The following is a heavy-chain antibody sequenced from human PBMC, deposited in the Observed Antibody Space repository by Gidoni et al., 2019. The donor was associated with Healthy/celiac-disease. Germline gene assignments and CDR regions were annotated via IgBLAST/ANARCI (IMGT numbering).Heavy chain of an antibody. Sequence: EVQLLESGGGLVQPGGSLRLSCAASGFTFSRYAMSWVRQAPGKGLEWVSAISGSGGSTYYADSVKGRFTISRDNSKNTLYLQMNSLRAEDTAVYYCAKVAHAYYYDSSGYWALWGQGTLVTVSS. D-gene: IGHD3-22*01. CDR1: GFTFSRYA. J-gene: IGHJ4*02. CDR2: ISGSGGST. CDR3: AKVAHAYYYDSSGYWAL. V-gene: IGHV3-23*01.